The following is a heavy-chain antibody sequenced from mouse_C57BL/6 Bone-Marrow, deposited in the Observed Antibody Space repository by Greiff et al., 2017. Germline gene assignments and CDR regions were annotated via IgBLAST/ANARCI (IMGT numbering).Heavy chain of an antibody. CDR1: GFTLTDYY. J-gene: IGHJ1*03. CDR3: ARWGVDDWDFDV. V-gene: IGHV14-2*01. D-gene: IGHD1-1*01. Sequence: VQLQQSGAELVKPGASVKLSCTASGFTLTDYYMHWVKQRPAQGLEWIGRIDPADGDTKYAPKFKGKATITADTSSTTAYMQLSSLTSEDTAFYYGARWGVDDWDFDVWGTGTTVTVSS. CDR2: IDPADGDT.